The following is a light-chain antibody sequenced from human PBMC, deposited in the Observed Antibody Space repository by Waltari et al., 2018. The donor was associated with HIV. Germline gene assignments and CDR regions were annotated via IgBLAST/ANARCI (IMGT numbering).Light chain of an antibody. J-gene: IGLJ3*02. Sequence: QSVLTQSPSASKTPGPRVLMSCSGTNSNVGNNFVSWFQPVPGGAPKLVIYRNDRLPSGVPDRFSAAKSGSSASLAISGLQSDDEADYFCASWDDKLSHWVFGGGTKLTV. V-gene: IGLV1-47*01. CDR1: NSNVGNNF. CDR2: RND. CDR3: ASWDDKLSHWV.